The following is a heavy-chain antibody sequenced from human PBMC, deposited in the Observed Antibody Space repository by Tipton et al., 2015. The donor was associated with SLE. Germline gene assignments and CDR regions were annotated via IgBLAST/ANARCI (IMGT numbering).Heavy chain of an antibody. CDR1: GGSISSGGYS. CDR3: ARELAGGFDY. CDR2: IYHSGST. V-gene: IGHV4-30-2*01. J-gene: IGHJ4*02. Sequence: TLSLTCAVSGGSISSGGYSWSWIRQPPGKGLEWIGYIYHSGSTYYNPSLKSRVTISVDRSKNQFSLKLSSVTAADTAVYYCARELAGGFDYWGQGTLVTVSS. D-gene: IGHD3-10*01.